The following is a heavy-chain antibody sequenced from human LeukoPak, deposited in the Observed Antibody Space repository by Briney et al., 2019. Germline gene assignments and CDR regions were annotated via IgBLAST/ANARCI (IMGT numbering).Heavy chain of an antibody. V-gene: IGHV4-39*01. CDR2: MYYSGST. J-gene: IGHJ4*02. CDR3: ARLVPYSSNWYFDY. Sequence: SETLSLTCTVSGGSISSYYWSWIRQSPGKGLEWIGSMYYSGSTYYNPSLKSRVTISVDTSKNQFSLQLSSVTAADTAVYYCARLVPYSSNWYFDYWGQGTLVTVSS. D-gene: IGHD6-13*01. CDR1: GGSISSYY.